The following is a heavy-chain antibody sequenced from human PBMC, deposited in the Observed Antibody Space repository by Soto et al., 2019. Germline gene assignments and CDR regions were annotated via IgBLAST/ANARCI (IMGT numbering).Heavy chain of an antibody. V-gene: IGHV4-34*01. J-gene: IGHJ4*02. CDR1: GGSFSGYY. D-gene: IGHD6-13*01. CDR3: ARRPGSFSSSWYFDY. Sequence: QVQLQQWGAGLLKPSETLSLTCAVYGGSFSGYYWSWIRLPPGKGLEWIGEINHSGSTNYNPSLKSRVTISVDTSKNQFSLKLSSVTAADTAVYYCARRPGSFSSSWYFDYWGQGTLVTVSS. CDR2: INHSGST.